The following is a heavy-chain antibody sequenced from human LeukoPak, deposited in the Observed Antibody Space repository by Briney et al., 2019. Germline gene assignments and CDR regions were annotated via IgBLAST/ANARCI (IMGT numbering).Heavy chain of an antibody. D-gene: IGHD3-9*01. CDR3: ATRGDILTGYPYYFDY. CDR2: ISGSGGRT. J-gene: IGHJ4*02. Sequence: PGGSLRLSCAASGFTFSNYWMSWVRQAPGKGLEWVSAISGSGGRTYYADSVKGRFTISRDNSKNTLYMQMFSLRAEDTAVYYCATRGDILTGYPYYFDYWGQGTLVTVSS. CDR1: GFTFSNYW. V-gene: IGHV3-23*01.